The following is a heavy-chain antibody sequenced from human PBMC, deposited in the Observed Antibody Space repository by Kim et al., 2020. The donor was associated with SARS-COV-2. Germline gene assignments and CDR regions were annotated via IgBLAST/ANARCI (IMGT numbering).Heavy chain of an antibody. CDR3: ARVSYDSSGYYYVRRSGLDY. V-gene: IGHV3-48*03. J-gene: IGHJ4*02. CDR1: GFTFSSYE. CDR2: ISSSGSTI. D-gene: IGHD3-22*01. Sequence: GGSLRLSCAASGFTFSSYEMNWVRQAPGKGLEWVSYISSSGSTIYYADSVKGRFTISRDNAKNSLYLQMNSLRAEDTAVYYCARVSYDSSGYYYVRRSGLDYWGQGTLVTVSS.